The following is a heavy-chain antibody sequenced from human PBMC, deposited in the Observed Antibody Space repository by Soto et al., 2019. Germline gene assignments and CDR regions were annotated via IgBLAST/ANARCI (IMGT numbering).Heavy chain of an antibody. D-gene: IGHD2-15*01. V-gene: IGHV3-48*02. CDR1: GFTFSSYS. Sequence: GGSLRLSCAASGFTFSSYSMNWVRQAPGKGLEWVSYISSSSSTIYYADSVKGRFTISRDNAKNSLYLQMNSLRDEDTGVYYCARDSNPDIVVVVAANWFDPWGQGTLVTVSS. CDR2: ISSSSSTI. J-gene: IGHJ5*02. CDR3: ARDSNPDIVVVVAANWFDP.